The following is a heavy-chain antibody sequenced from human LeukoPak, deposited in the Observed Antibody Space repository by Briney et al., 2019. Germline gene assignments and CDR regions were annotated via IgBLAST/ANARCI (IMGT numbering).Heavy chain of an antibody. CDR2: IKQDGTEK. CDR3: ARDLTGSGHDAFDI. CDR1: GFSFTTYW. V-gene: IGHV3-7*01. Sequence: GGSLRLSCGASGFSFTTYWMAWVRQAPGKGLEWVANIKQDGTEKYYVDSVKGRFTISRDYARNSLYLQMNSLRAEDTAVYYCARDLTGSGHDAFDIWGQGTMVTVSS. J-gene: IGHJ3*02. D-gene: IGHD1-14*01.